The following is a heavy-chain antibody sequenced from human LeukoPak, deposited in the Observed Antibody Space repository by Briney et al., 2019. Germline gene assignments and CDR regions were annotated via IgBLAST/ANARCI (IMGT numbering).Heavy chain of an antibody. CDR3: AGLRIAAAVHTAYYYYGMDV. J-gene: IGHJ6*02. CDR1: GGSFSGYY. V-gene: IGHV4-34*01. CDR2: INHSGST. Sequence: SETLSLTCAVYGGSFSGYYWSWIRQPPGKGLEWIGEINHSGSTNYNPSLKSRVTISVDTSKNQFSLKLSSVTAADTAVYYCAGLRIAAAVHTAYYYYGMDVWGQGTTVTVSS. D-gene: IGHD6-13*01.